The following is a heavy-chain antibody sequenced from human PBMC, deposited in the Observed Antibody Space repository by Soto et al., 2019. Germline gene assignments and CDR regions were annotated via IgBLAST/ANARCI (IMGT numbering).Heavy chain of an antibody. J-gene: IGHJ3*02. CDR3: ARETSAPGTFREDASDI. V-gene: IGHV1-69*12. Sequence: QVQLVQSGAEVKKPGSSVKVACKVSGDTFSNYVINWVRQAPGQGLEWMGAIVPIFRTANYAQKFQGRVTIPAAEFTITAYMALSGLRSDDTATYYCARETSAPGTFREDASDIWGQGTLVTVSS. D-gene: IGHD6-13*01. CDR1: GDTFSNYV. CDR2: IVPIFRTA.